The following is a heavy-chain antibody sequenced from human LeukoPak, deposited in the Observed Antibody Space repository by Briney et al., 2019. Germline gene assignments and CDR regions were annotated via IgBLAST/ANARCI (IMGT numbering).Heavy chain of an antibody. V-gene: IGHV3-30-3*01. CDR3: ASVPTTVVPDAFDI. CDR2: ISYDGSNK. CDR1: GFTFSSYA. D-gene: IGHD4-23*01. Sequence: GGSLRLSCAASGFTFSSYAMHWVRQAPGKGLEWVAVISYDGSNKYYADSVKGRFTISRDNSKNTLYLQMNSLRAEDTAVYYCASVPTTVVPDAFDIWGQGTMVTVSS. J-gene: IGHJ3*02.